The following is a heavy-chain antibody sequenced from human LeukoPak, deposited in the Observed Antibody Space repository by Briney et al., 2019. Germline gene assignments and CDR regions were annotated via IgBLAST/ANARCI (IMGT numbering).Heavy chain of an antibody. CDR2: INPSGGST. D-gene: IGHD2-15*01. J-gene: IGHJ4*02. V-gene: IGHV1-46*01. Sequence: ASVKVSCKASGYTFTTYNINWVRQAPGQGLEWMGTINPSGGSTSYAQKFQGRVTMTRDTSTSTVYMELSSLRSEDTAVYYCARGTPVVVVAADNCFDYWGQGTLVTVSS. CDR1: GYTFTTYN. CDR3: ARGTPVVVVAADNCFDY.